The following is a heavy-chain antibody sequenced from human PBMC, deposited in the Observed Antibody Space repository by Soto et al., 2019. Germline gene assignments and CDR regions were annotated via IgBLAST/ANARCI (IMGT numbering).Heavy chain of an antibody. D-gene: IGHD2-2*02. J-gene: IGHJ6*02. CDR3: TTGCSSTSCYTFYYYYGMDV. Sequence: GSLRLSCAASGFTFSNAWMSWVRQAPGKGLEWVGRIKSKTDGGTTDYAAPVKGRFTISRDDSKNTLYLQMNSLKTEDTAVYYCTTGCSSTSCYTFYYYYGMDVWGQGTTVTVSS. CDR1: GFTFSNAW. V-gene: IGHV3-15*01. CDR2: IKSKTDGGTT.